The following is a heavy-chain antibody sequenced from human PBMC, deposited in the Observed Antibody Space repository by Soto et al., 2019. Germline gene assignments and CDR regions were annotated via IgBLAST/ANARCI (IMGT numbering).Heavy chain of an antibody. CDR3: ARHRPDYGNSYYYGMDV. Sequence: PSETLSLTCTVSGGSISSCYWSGILQPPGKGLEWMGYIYYSGSTNYNPSLKRRGTISVDTSKNQFPLKLSYVTAADTAVYYCARHRPDYGNSYYYGMDVWGQRPTVTVSS. J-gene: IGHJ6*02. CDR2: IYYSGST. V-gene: IGHV4-59*01. CDR1: GGSISSCY. D-gene: IGHD4-17*01.